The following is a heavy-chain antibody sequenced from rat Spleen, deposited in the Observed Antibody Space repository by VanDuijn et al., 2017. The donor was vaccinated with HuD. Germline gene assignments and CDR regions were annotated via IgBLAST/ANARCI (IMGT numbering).Heavy chain of an antibody. CDR3: TRHGYNSYPAY. Sequence: EVQLVESGGGLVQPGRSLKLSCAASGFTFSDYNMAWVRQAPKKGLEWVATIIYDSSRTYYRDSVKGRFTISRDNAKSTLYLQMDSLRSEDTATYYCTRHGYNSYPAYWGQGVMVTVSS. D-gene: IGHD1-9*01. CDR1: GFTFSDYN. J-gene: IGHJ2*01. CDR2: IIYDSSRT. V-gene: IGHV5S10*01.